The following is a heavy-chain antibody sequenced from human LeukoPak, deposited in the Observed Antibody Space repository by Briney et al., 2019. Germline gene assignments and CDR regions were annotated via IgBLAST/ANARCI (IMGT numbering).Heavy chain of an antibody. D-gene: IGHD1-26*01. CDR3: ARGASGSQFDY. CDR1: GYTFTSDY. Sequence: ASVTVSCKASGYTFTSDYMHWVRQAPGQGLEWMGIINPSGGSTSYAQKFQGRVTMTRDMSTSTVYMELSSLRSEDTAVCYCARGASGSQFDYWGQGTLVTVSS. V-gene: IGHV1-46*01. CDR2: INPSGGST. J-gene: IGHJ4*02.